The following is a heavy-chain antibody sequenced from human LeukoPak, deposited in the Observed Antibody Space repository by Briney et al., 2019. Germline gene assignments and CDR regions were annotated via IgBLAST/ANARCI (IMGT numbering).Heavy chain of an antibody. D-gene: IGHD6-19*01. J-gene: IGHJ4*02. Sequence: GASVKVSCKASGYTFTSYDINWVRQATGQGLEWMGWMNPNSGNTGYAQKFRGRVTMTRNTSISTAYMELSSLRSEDTAVYYCARDAAVAGTDYWGQGTLVTVSS. V-gene: IGHV1-8*01. CDR3: ARDAAVAGTDY. CDR2: MNPNSGNT. CDR1: GYTFTSYD.